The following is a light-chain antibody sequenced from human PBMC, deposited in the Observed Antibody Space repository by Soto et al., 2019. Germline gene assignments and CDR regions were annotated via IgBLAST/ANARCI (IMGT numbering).Light chain of an antibody. CDR1: QSVLYSSNNKNY. Sequence: DIVMTQSPDSLAVSLGERATINCKSSQSVLYSSNNKNYLAWYQQKAEQPPKLLIYWASTRESGAPDRFSGSGSGTEFTLTISGLQAEDVALYFCQQYYSTPFTFGPGTKVDIK. CDR2: WAS. J-gene: IGKJ3*01. CDR3: QQYYSTPFT. V-gene: IGKV4-1*01.